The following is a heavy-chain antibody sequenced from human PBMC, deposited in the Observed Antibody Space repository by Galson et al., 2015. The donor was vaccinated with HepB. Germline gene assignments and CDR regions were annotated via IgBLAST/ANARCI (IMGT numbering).Heavy chain of an antibody. Sequence: SVKVSCKASGYTFTSYGISWVRQAPGQGLEWMGWISAYNGNTNYAQKLQGRVTMTTDTSTSTAYMELRSLRSDDTAVYYCASGAGSTYDYVWGSYHSKIEYGMDVWGQGTTVTVSS. D-gene: IGHD3-16*02. CDR2: ISAYNGNT. CDR3: ASGAGSTYDYVWGSYHSKIEYGMDV. J-gene: IGHJ6*02. V-gene: IGHV1-18*01. CDR1: GYTFTSYG.